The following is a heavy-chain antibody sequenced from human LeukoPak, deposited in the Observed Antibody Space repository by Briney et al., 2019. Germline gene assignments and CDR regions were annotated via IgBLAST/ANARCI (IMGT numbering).Heavy chain of an antibody. J-gene: IGHJ4*02. Sequence: GGSLRLSCAAPGFTFDDYGMSWVRQAPGKGLEWVSGINWNGGSTGYADSVKGRFTISRDNAKNSLYLQMNSLRAEDTALYYCARGVYCSSTSCYTYVDYWGQGTLVTVSS. CDR3: ARGVYCSSTSCYTYVDY. CDR2: INWNGGST. V-gene: IGHV3-20*04. CDR1: GFTFDDYG. D-gene: IGHD2-2*02.